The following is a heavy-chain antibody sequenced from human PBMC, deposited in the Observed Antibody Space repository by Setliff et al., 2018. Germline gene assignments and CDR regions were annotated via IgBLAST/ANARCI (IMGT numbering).Heavy chain of an antibody. CDR1: GGSISTYY. CDR3: ARDSALHSYHYDSSGYLDY. Sequence: SETLSLTCTVSGGSISTYYWSWIRQTPVKGLEWTGYVYYSGTTNYNPLFKSRVTISVDRPKNQFSLKLSSVTAADTGVYYCARDSALHSYHYDSSGYLDYWGQGALVTVSS. V-gene: IGHV4-59*01. J-gene: IGHJ4*02. D-gene: IGHD3-22*01. CDR2: VYYSGTT.